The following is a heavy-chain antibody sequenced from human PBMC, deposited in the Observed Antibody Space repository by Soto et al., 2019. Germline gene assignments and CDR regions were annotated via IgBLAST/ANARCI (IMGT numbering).Heavy chain of an antibody. D-gene: IGHD3-16*02. CDR1: GYTFTSYG. J-gene: IGHJ4*02. V-gene: IGHV1-18*01. CDR2: ISAYNGNT. CDR3: ARDMAWDYIWGSYRYTGFDY. Sequence: QVQLVQSGAEVKKPGASVKVSCKASGYTFTSYGISWVRQAPGQGLEWMGWISAYNGNTNYAQKLQGRVTMTTDTSTSTAYRELRSLRSDDTAVYYCARDMAWDYIWGSYRYTGFDYWGQGTLVTVSS.